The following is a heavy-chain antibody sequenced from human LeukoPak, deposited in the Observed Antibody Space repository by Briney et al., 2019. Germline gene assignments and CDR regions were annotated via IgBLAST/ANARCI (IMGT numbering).Heavy chain of an antibody. CDR3: ARRGITDRFFDY. CDR2: IYPGDSDN. D-gene: IGHD1-20*01. CDR1: GYSFKNYW. Sequence: GEPLKISCKGSGYSFKNYWIVWVRQMPGKGLEWMGIIYPGDSDNRYSPSFQGQVTISVDKSISTAHLQWSSLKASDTAMYYCARRGITDRFFDYWGQGTLVTVSS. V-gene: IGHV5-51*01. J-gene: IGHJ4*02.